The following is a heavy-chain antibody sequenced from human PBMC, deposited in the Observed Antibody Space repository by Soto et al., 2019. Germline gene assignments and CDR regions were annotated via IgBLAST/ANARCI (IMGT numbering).Heavy chain of an antibody. CDR3: ANDTGGGSSGSFDI. CDR1: GFTFSSYG. V-gene: IGHV3-30*18. Sequence: QVQLVESGGGVVQPGRSLRLSCAASGFTFSSYGMHWVRQAPGKGLEWVAVISYDGSNKYYADSVKGRFTISRDNSKNTLFLQMNSLRAEDTAVYYCANDTGGGSSGSFDIWGQGTMVTVSS. CDR2: ISYDGSNK. J-gene: IGHJ3*02. D-gene: IGHD6-19*01.